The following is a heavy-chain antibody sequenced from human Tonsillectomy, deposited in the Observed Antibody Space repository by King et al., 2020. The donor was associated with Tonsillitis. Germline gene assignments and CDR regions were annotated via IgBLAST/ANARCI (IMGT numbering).Heavy chain of an antibody. D-gene: IGHD3-16*01. CDR1: GFTLSSYW. CDR3: AREFFYDYVWGSYGHDAFDI. J-gene: IGHJ3*02. CDR2: IKQDGCEK. V-gene: IGHV3-7*01. Sequence: VQLVESGGGLVQPGGSLRLSCAASGFTLSSYWMSWVRQAPGKGLEWVANIKQDGCEKYYVDSVKGRFTISRDNAKNSLYLQMNSLRAEDTAVYYCAREFFYDYVWGSYGHDAFDIWGQGTMVTVSS.